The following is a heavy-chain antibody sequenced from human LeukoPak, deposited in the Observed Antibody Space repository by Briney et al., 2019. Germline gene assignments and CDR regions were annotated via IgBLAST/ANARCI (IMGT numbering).Heavy chain of an antibody. V-gene: IGHV4-38-2*01. CDR2: IYYSGST. D-gene: IGHD2-2*01. CDR3: ATQDIVVVPAAENHDAFDI. CDR1: GYSISSGYY. Sequence: SETLSLTCAVPGYSISSGYYWGWIRQPPGKGLEWIGSIYYSGSTYYNPSLKSRVTISVDTSKNQFSLKLSSVTAADTAVYYCATQDIVVVPAAENHDAFDIWGQGTMVTVSS. J-gene: IGHJ3*02.